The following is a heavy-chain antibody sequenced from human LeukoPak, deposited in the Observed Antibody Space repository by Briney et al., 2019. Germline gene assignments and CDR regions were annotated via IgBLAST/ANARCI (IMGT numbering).Heavy chain of an antibody. Sequence: GGSLTLSCAASGFTFSSYAMSWVRQAPGKGLEWVSAISGSVGITYYADSGKGRFTISRDNSKNTLYLQMNSLRAKDTAVYYCAKGRTIARYYYDMDVWGKGTTVTVSS. CDR3: AKGRTIARYYYDMDV. V-gene: IGHV3-23*01. D-gene: IGHD3-9*01. CDR1: GFTFSSYA. CDR2: ISGSVGIT. J-gene: IGHJ6*03.